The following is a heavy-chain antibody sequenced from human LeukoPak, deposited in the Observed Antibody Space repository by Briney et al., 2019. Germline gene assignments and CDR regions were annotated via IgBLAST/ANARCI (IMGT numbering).Heavy chain of an antibody. CDR2: ISGSGGSK. V-gene: IGHV3-23*01. Sequence: PGGSLRLSCAASGFTFSSYAMNCVRQSPGNGLKWCSIISGSGGSKYYADSVKGRFIISRDNSKNTLYLQMNNLRGEDTAVYYCAKAACSATSCYEDYWGQGTLVTVSS. CDR3: AKAACSATSCYEDY. J-gene: IGHJ4*02. CDR1: GFTFSSYA. D-gene: IGHD2-2*01.